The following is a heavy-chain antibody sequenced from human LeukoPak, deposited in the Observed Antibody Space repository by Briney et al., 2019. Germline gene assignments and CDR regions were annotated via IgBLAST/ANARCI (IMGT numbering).Heavy chain of an antibody. V-gene: IGHV1-2*02. CDR3: ARDLYCSGGSCRIGFDY. Sequence: GASVKVSCKASGYTFTGYYMHWVRQAPGQGLEWMGWINPNSGGTNYAQKFQGRVTMTRDTSISTAYMELSRLRSDDTAVYYCARDLYCSGGSCRIGFDYWGQGTLVTVSS. CDR2: INPNSGGT. J-gene: IGHJ4*02. CDR1: GYTFTGYY. D-gene: IGHD2-15*01.